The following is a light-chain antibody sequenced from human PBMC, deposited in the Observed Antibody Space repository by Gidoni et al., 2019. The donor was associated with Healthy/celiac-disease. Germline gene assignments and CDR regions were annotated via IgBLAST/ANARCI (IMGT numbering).Light chain of an antibody. Sequence: QSALTQPASVSGSPGQSITISCTGTSSNVGGYHSVSWYQQHPGKAPKLMIYDVSNRPSGVSNRFSGSKSGNTAPLTISGLQAEDEADYYCSSYTSSSTLVFGGGTKLTVL. CDR3: SSYTSSSTLV. CDR2: DVS. CDR1: SSNVGGYHS. J-gene: IGLJ3*02. V-gene: IGLV2-14*03.